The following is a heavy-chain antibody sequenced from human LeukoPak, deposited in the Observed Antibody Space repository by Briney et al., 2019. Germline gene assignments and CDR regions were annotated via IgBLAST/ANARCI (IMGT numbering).Heavy chain of an antibody. V-gene: IGHV3-48*04. Sequence: GGSLRLSCAASGFTFSNYGMSWVRQAPGKGLQWVSYISGSGSTIYYADSVTGRFTISRDNAKNSLYLQMNSLRAEDTAVYYCARDPREYGDYEVFFDYWGQGTLVTVSS. J-gene: IGHJ4*02. CDR2: ISGSGSTI. CDR1: GFTFSNYG. D-gene: IGHD4-17*01. CDR3: ARDPREYGDYEVFFDY.